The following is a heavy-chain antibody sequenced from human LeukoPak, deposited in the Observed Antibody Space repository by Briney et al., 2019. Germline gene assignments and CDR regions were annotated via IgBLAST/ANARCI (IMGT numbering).Heavy chain of an antibody. CDR1: GFTFSSYR. CDR3: AREGIQLYFPLTH. J-gene: IGHJ4*02. CDR2: INLDGGEK. D-gene: IGHD5-18*01. V-gene: IGHV3-7*01. Sequence: GGSLRLSCAASGFTFSSYRMSWVRQAPGKGLEWVANINLDGGEKYYVDSVKGRFTISRDNAQKSLYLEIDSLRAEDTAVYYCAREGIQLYFPLTHCGQGTLVTVSS.